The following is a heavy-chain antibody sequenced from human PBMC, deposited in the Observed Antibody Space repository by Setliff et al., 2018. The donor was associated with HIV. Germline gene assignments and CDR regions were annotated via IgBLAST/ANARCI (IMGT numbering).Heavy chain of an antibody. V-gene: IGHV4-4*09. J-gene: IGHJ4*02. Sequence: NLSETLSLTCSVSGDSVSDYYWSWIRQPPGKGLEWIGDISTFRGTNYSPSLQSRVTISMDTSKNQLSLNLSSATAADTAVYYCSRGTFGGVIAQYYFDYWGQGTLVTVSS. D-gene: IGHD3-16*02. CDR3: SRGTFGGVIAQYYFDY. CDR1: GDSVSDYY. CDR2: ISTFRGT.